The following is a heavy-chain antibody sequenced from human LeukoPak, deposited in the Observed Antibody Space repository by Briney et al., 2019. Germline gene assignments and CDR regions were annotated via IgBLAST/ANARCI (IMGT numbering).Heavy chain of an antibody. CDR2: INPTGTGT. Sequence: ASVKVSCKASGYTFINNWMHWVRQAPGQGLEWIGLINPTGTGTLYAQKFQGRVTMTRDMSTNTDYMELSSLRSEDTAVYYCARDNSVGDIAWWFDPWGQGTLVTVSS. J-gene: IGHJ5*02. CDR3: ARDNSVGDIAWWFDP. D-gene: IGHD3-10*01. CDR1: GYTFINNW. V-gene: IGHV1-46*01.